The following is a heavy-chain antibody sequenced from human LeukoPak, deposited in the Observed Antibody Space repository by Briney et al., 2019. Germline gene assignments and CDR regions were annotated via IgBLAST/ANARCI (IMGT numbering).Heavy chain of an antibody. CDR3: ARHAIGWFDP. CDR1: GGSISSSSYY. J-gene: IGHJ5*02. D-gene: IGHD2-21*01. Sequence: PSETLSLTCTVSGGSISSSSYYWGWIRQPPGKGLEWIGSIYYSGSTYYNPSLKSRVTISVDTSKNQFSLKLSSVTAADTAVYYCARHAIGWFDPWGQGTLVTVSS. V-gene: IGHV4-39*01. CDR2: IYYSGST.